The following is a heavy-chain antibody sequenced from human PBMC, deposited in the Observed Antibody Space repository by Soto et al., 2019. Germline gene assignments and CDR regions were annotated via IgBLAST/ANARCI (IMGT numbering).Heavy chain of an antibody. CDR3: AKGPLPRTIFGVDY. CDR1: GFTFSSYA. V-gene: IGHV3-23*01. D-gene: IGHD3-3*01. CDR2: ISGSGGST. J-gene: IGHJ4*02. Sequence: GGSLRLSCAASGFTFSSYAMSWVRQSPGKGLEWVSAISGSGGSTYYEDSVKGRFTISRDNSKNTLYLQMNSLRAEDTAVYYCAKGPLPRTIFGVDYWGQGTLVTVSS.